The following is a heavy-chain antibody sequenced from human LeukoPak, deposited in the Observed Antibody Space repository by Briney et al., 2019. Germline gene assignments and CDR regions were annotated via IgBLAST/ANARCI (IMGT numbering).Heavy chain of an antibody. D-gene: IGHD1-1*01. Sequence: GGSLRLSCAASGFTFTNAWMTWVRQAPGKGLEWVSAISGSGGSTYYADSVKGRFTISRDNSRNTLSLQMNSLRAEDTAVYYCARLWPQLYYMDVWGKGTTVTVSS. CDR1: GFTFTNAW. V-gene: IGHV3-23*01. CDR3: ARLWPQLYYMDV. J-gene: IGHJ6*03. CDR2: ISGSGGST.